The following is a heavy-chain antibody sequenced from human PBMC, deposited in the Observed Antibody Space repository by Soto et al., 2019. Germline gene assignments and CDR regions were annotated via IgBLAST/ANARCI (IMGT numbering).Heavy chain of an antibody. V-gene: IGHV3-23*01. CDR2: ISGSGGST. CDR1: GFTFSSYA. D-gene: IGHD1-26*01. J-gene: IGHJ4*02. CDR3: ARRGSGSYYDY. Sequence: EVQLLESGGGLVQPGGSLRLSCAASGFTFSSYAMRWVRQAPVKGLEWVSAISGSGGSTYYADSVKGRFTISRDNSKNTLYLQMNSLRAEDTAVHYCARRGSGSYYDYWGQGTPVIVSS.